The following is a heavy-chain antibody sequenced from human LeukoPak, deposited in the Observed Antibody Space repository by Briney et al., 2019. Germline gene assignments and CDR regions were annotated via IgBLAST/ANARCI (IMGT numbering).Heavy chain of an antibody. J-gene: IGHJ4*02. CDR3: EREVYYGSGSRPSWYFDY. CDR2: TSSDLNVK. V-gene: IGHV3-30-3*01. Sequence: GGSLRLSCAASGFTFRNYVIHWVRQAPGKGLEWVAVTSSDLNVKLYADSVKGRFTISRDNSRSTLYLQMNSLRPEDTAIYYREREVYYGSGSRPSWYFDYCGQGNIVTVYS. D-gene: IGHD3-10*01. CDR1: GFTFRNYV.